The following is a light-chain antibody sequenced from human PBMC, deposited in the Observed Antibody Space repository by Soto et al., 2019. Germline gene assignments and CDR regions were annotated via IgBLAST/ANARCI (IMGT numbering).Light chain of an antibody. V-gene: IGLV2-14*03. CDR1: SSDVGSYDY. CDR3: SSYTSSSSVV. J-gene: IGLJ2*01. Sequence: QSALTQPASVSGSPGQSITISCTGTSSDVGSYDYVSWYQQHPGKAPKLIIYDFTIRPSGVSNRFSGSKSGNTASLTISGLQAEDEADYYCSSYTSSSSVVFGGGTKLTAL. CDR2: DFT.